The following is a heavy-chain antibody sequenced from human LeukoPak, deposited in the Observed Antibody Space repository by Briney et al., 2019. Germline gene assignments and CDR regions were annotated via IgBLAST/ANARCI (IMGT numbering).Heavy chain of an antibody. J-gene: IGHJ2*01. CDR2: IKQDGSEK. D-gene: IGHD6-13*01. Sequence: GGSLRLSCAASGFTFSSYWMSWVRQAPGKGLEWVANIKQDGSEKYYVDSVKGRFTISRDNAKNTLYLQMNSLRAEDTAVYYCARYIAAAGKGPRMRYFDLWGRGTLVTVSS. CDR3: ARYIAAAGKGPRMRYFDL. CDR1: GFTFSSYW. V-gene: IGHV3-7*01.